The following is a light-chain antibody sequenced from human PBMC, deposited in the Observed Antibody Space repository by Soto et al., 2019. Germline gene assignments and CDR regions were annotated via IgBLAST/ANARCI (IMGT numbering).Light chain of an antibody. CDR1: QSVSSSF. V-gene: IGKV3-20*01. CDR3: QQYDSSPLP. J-gene: IGKJ4*01. CDR2: GAS. Sequence: EIVLTQSPGTLSLSPGERATLSCRASQSVSSSFLAWYQQKPGQAPRLLIYGASSRATGIPDRFSGSGSGTDFTLTISRLEPEDFAVYYCQQYDSSPLPVGGGTKVEIK.